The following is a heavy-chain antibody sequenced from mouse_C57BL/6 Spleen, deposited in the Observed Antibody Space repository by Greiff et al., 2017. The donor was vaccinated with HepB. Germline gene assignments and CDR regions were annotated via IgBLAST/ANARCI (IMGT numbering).Heavy chain of an antibody. J-gene: IGHJ3*01. CDR1: GYTFPNYW. Sequence: QVQLQQSGAELVRPGTSVKMSCKASGYTFPNYWIGWAKQRPGHGLEWIGDIYPGGGYTNYNEKFKGKATLTADKSSSTAYMQFSSLTSEDSAIYYCARRGDYPAWFAYWGQGTLVTVSA. D-gene: IGHD2-4*01. CDR3: ARRGDYPAWFAY. V-gene: IGHV1-63*01. CDR2: IYPGGGYT.